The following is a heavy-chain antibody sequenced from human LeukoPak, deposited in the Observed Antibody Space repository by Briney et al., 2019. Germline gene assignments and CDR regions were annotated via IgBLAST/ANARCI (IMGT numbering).Heavy chain of an antibody. D-gene: IGHD3-10*01. CDR2: IWFDGGNK. CDR1: GFTFGSYG. J-gene: IGHJ4*02. Sequence: GGSLRLSCAASGFTFGSYGMLWVRQAPGKGLEWVAVIWFDGGNKYYADSVNGRFTISRDNSKNTLYLQMNSLRAEDTAVYYCAKDQWTMVRGVILGSFDYWGQGTLVTVSS. V-gene: IGHV3-33*06. CDR3: AKDQWTMVRGVILGSFDY.